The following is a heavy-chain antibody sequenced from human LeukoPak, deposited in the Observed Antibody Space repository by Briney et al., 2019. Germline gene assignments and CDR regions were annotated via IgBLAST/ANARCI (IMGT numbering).Heavy chain of an antibody. CDR2: ISRRDDYT. J-gene: IGHJ3*02. CDR1: GFAFSSYA. D-gene: IGHD6-19*01. V-gene: IGHV3-23*01. Sequence: SGGSLRLSCAASGFAFSSYAMSWVRQPPGKGLEWVSVISRRDDYTYYADSVKGRFTISRDNSKNTLYLQMNSLRAEDTAVFYCAKPRGEEWLVGLYDAFDIWGQGTMVTVSS. CDR3: AKPRGEEWLVGLYDAFDI.